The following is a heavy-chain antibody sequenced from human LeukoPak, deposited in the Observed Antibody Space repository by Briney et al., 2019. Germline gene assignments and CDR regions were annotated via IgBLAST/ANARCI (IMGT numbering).Heavy chain of an antibody. D-gene: IGHD6-19*01. CDR2: TYYSGST. Sequence: SETLSLTCTVSGGSISSYYWSWIRQPPGKGLEWIGYTYYSGSTNYNPSLKSRVTISVDTSKNQFSLKLSSVTAADTAVYYCARLAGSGWYHLDYWGQGTLVTVSS. CDR3: ARLAGSGWYHLDY. J-gene: IGHJ4*02. CDR1: GGSISSYY. V-gene: IGHV4-59*01.